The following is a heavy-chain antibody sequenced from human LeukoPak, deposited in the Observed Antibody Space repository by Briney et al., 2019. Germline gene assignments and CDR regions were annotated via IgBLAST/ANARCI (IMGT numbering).Heavy chain of an antibody. CDR1: GLTFSSYW. D-gene: IGHD2-21*02. CDR2: INSDGSST. V-gene: IGHV3-74*01. Sequence: GGSLRLSCAASGLTFSSYWMHWVRQAPGKGLVWVSRINSDGSSTSYADSVKGRFTISRDNAKNTLYLQMNSLRAEDTAVYYCARAYCGGDCYSDYWGQGTLVTVSS. J-gene: IGHJ4*02. CDR3: ARAYCGGDCYSDY.